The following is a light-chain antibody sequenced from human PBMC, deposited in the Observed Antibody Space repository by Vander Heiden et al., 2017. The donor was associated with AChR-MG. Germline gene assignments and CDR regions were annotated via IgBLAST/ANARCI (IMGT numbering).Light chain of an antibody. J-gene: IGKJ4*01. CDR3: QQDNKWPLT. Sequence: EIVITQSPATLSVSPGERATLSCRASESVSSNLAWYQQKPGQAPRLLIYGASTGATGIPARFSGSGSGTEFTLTISSLQSEDFAVYYCQQDNKWPLTFGGGTKVEIK. V-gene: IGKV3-15*01. CDR2: GAS. CDR1: ESVSSN.